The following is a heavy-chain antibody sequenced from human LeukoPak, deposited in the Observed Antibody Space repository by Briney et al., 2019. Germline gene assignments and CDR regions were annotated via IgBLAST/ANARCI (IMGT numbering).Heavy chain of an antibody. V-gene: IGHV1-3*01. CDR1: GYTFTSYA. Sequence: ASVKVSCKASGYTFTSYAMHWVRQAPGQRLEWMGWINAGNGNTKYSQKFQGRVTMTDDPSTDTAYMELSSLRSEDTAVYYCVTHFDSSGPDAFDIWGQGTMVTVSS. J-gene: IGHJ3*02. CDR2: INAGNGNT. CDR3: VTHFDSSGPDAFDI. D-gene: IGHD3-22*01.